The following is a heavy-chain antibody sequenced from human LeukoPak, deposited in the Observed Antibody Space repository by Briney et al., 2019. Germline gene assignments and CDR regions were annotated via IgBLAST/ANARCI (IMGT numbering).Heavy chain of an antibody. D-gene: IGHD2-15*01. J-gene: IGHJ4*02. CDR3: AKDNEAYFSGVSCYSGSHFDY. CDR2: ISYDGSNK. Sequence: GGSLRLSCAASGFTFSRYGMHWVRQAPGKGLEWVAVISYDGSNKYYADSVKGRFTISRDNYKNTLYLQMNSLRGEDTAVYYSAKDNEAYFSGVSCYSGSHFDYWGQGTLVTVSS. V-gene: IGHV3-30*18. CDR1: GFTFSRYG.